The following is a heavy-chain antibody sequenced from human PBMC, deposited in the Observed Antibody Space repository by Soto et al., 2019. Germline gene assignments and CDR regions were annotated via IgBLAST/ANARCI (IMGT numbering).Heavy chain of an antibody. Sequence: SETLSLTCNVSGGSLTNYYWDWIRQAPGKGLEWIGNIYYLGNVHYHPSLTRRVTLSVDTSRSQFSLKLSSVTAADTAVYYCARGAGSPTYYYNMDAWGQGTTVTVSS. CDR2: IYYLGNV. CDR1: GGSLTNYY. CDR3: ARGAGSPTYYYNMDA. J-gene: IGHJ6*02. V-gene: IGHV4-59*04. D-gene: IGHD2-15*01.